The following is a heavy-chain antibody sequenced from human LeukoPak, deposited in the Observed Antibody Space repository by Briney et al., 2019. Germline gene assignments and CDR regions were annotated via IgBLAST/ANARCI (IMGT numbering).Heavy chain of an antibody. CDR1: GASVNIGNYY. J-gene: IGHJ4*02. D-gene: IGHD3-16*02. V-gene: IGHV4-61*01. CDR2: IYYGGRT. Sequence: SGTLSLTCTVSGASVNIGNYYWTWIRQPPGKGLEWIGYIYYGGRTNYNPSLKSRVTISVDTSKNQFSLKVSSVTAADTAVYYCARHSLKLVDADFDYWGQGTLVTVSS. CDR3: ARHSLKLVDADFDY.